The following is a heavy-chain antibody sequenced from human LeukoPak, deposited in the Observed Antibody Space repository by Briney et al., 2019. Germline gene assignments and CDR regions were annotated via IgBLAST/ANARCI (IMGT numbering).Heavy chain of an antibody. CDR1: GFTFSSYA. CDR3: AKDRGSGYWSHAFDI. V-gene: IGHV3-23*01. D-gene: IGHD3-22*01. J-gene: IGHJ3*02. CDR2: ISGSGGGT. Sequence: PGGSLRLSCAASGFTFSSYAMSWVRQAPGKGLEWVSAISGSGGGTYYADSVKGRFTIPRDNSKNTLYLQMNSLRAEDTAVYYCAKDRGSGYWSHAFDIWGQGTMVTVSS.